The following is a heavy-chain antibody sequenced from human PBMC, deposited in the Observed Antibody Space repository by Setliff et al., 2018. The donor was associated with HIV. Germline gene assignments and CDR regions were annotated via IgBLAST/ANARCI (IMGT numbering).Heavy chain of an antibody. Sequence: GGSLRLSCAASGFTFSSNAMHWVRQAPGKGLEWVAVIAYDGSNKYYADSVKGRFTISRDNSKNMMNLQMNSLRAEDTAVYYCARGTGPSGCAGDCYHDWGQGTLVTVSS. CDR2: IAYDGSNK. CDR3: ARGTGPSGCAGDCYHD. V-gene: IGHV3-30*04. CDR1: GFTFSSNA. D-gene: IGHD2-21*02. J-gene: IGHJ4*02.